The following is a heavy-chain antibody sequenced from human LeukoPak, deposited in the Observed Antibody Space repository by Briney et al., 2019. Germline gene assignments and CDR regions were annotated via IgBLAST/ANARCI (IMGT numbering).Heavy chain of an antibody. D-gene: IGHD3-10*01. Sequence: PSETLSVTCTVSGYSINSGYFWGWLRQPPGKVLEYIGTIFHSGTTYYNPSLKSRVTISLDTSTNDFSLKLSSVTAADTAVYYCARALRSGSNYFFYGMDVWGKGTTVTVSS. J-gene: IGHJ6*04. CDR2: IFHSGTT. V-gene: IGHV4-38-2*02. CDR3: ARALRSGSNYFFYGMDV. CDR1: GYSINSGYF.